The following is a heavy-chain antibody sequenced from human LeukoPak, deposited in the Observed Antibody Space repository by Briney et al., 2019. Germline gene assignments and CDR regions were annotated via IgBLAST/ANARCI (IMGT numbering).Heavy chain of an antibody. CDR1: GYTLTELS. Sequence: ASVKVSCKVSGYTLTELSMHWVRQAPGKGLEWMGGFDPEDGGTIYAQKFQGRVTMTEDTSTDTAYMELSSLRSEDTAVYYCATFPSSITMVRGVEYFQHWGQGTLVTVSS. CDR3: ATFPSSITMVRGVEYFQH. V-gene: IGHV1-24*01. CDR2: FDPEDGGT. J-gene: IGHJ1*01. D-gene: IGHD3-10*01.